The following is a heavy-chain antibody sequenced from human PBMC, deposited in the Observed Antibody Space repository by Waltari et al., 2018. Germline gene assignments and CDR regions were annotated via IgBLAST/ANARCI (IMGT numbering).Heavy chain of an antibody. Sequence: EVQLVQSGAEVTKPGASLKISCTGSGYSFTSYWIAWGRQMPGKGLEWMGIIYPGDSDTRYSPSFQGQVTISADKSISTAYLQWSSLKASDTAMYYCVVHPLSYGMDVWGQGTTVTVSS. CDR3: VVHPLSYGMDV. D-gene: IGHD3-10*02. CDR2: IYPGDSDT. V-gene: IGHV5-51*01. CDR1: GYSFTSYW. J-gene: IGHJ6*02.